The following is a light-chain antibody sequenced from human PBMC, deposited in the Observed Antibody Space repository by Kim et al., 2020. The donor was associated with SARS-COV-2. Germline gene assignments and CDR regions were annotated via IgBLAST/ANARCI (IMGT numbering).Light chain of an antibody. J-gene: IGKJ4*01. V-gene: IGKV3-11*01. CDR3: QQGTNWPLT. CDR1: QSVGTY. Sequence: EIVLTQSPVTLSLSPGERATLSCRASQSVGTYLAWYQRKPGQAPRLFIYDASNRATGIPARFSGSGSGTDFTLTISSLEPEDFAVYYCQQGTNWPLTFGGGTKVDIK. CDR2: DAS.